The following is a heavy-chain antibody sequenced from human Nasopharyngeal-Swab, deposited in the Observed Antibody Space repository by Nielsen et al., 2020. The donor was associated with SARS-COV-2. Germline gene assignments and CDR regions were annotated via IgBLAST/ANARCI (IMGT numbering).Heavy chain of an antibody. CDR1: GLTFSSYP. CDR2: ISYGGGDE. D-gene: IGHD5-18*01. Sequence: SLKISCEDSGLTFSSYPMQWVRRAPGKGLGWVSAISYGGGDEHYADSVKGRFTISRDNSKNTLYLQMNSLRAEDTAVYYCARAETGYSYGYPFDYWGQGTLVTVSS. CDR3: ARAETGYSYGYPFDY. V-gene: IGHV3-30*04. J-gene: IGHJ4*02.